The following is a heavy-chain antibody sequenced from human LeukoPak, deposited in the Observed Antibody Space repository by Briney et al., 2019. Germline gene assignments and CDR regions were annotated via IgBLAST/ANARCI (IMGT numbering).Heavy chain of an antibody. CDR2: ISGDASGT. D-gene: IGHD3-3*01. J-gene: IGHJ6*02. Sequence: GGSLRLSCAASGFTFSNYAVNWVRQAPRKGLEWVSGISGDASGTYYADSVRGRFTISRDNSKNTLLFQMNSLRAEDTAVYYCARLTSGNGLDVWGRGTTVTVS. V-gene: IGHV3-23*01. CDR1: GFTFSNYA. CDR3: ARLTSGNGLDV.